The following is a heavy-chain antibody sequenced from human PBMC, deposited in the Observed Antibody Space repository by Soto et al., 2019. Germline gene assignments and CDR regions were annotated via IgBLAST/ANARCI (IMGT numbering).Heavy chain of an antibody. CDR1: GFTFDDYA. Sequence: GGSLRLSCAASGFTFDDYAMHWVRQAPGKGLEWVSGISWNSGSIGYADSVKGRFTISRDNAKNSLYLQMNSLRAEDTALYYCAKDMEWELPEAFDIWGQGTMVTVSS. CDR2: ISWNSGSI. D-gene: IGHD1-26*01. J-gene: IGHJ3*02. V-gene: IGHV3-9*01. CDR3: AKDMEWELPEAFDI.